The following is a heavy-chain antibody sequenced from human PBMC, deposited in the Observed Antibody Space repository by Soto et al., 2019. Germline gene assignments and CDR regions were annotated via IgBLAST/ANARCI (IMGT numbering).Heavy chain of an antibody. J-gene: IGHJ4*02. CDR3: ARAPYGSGSYYSDY. CDR2: ISAYNGNT. Sequence: ASVKFSCTASGYTFTSYGISWVRQAPGQGLEWMGWISAYNGNTNYAQKLQGRVTMTTDTSTSTAYMELRSLRSDDTAVYYCARAPYGSGSYYSDYWGQGTLVTVSS. D-gene: IGHD3-10*01. V-gene: IGHV1-18*04. CDR1: GYTFTSYG.